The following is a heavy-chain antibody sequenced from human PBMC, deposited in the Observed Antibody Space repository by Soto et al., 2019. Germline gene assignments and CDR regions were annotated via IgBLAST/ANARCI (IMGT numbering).Heavy chain of an antibody. D-gene: IGHD4-17*01. J-gene: IGHJ4*02. CDR1: GYSISSGYY. Sequence: SETLSLTCAVSGYSISSGYYWGWIRQPPGKGLEWIGSIYHSGSTYYKPSLKSRVTISVDTSKNQFSLKLSSVTAADTAVYYCARAPYGDSFYFDYWGQGTLVTVSS. CDR3: ARAPYGDSFYFDY. V-gene: IGHV4-38-2*01. CDR2: IYHSGST.